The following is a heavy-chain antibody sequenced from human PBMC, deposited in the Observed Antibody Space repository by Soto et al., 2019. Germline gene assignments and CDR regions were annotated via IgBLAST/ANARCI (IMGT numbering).Heavy chain of an antibody. CDR2: ISYDGSNK. V-gene: IGHV3-30-3*01. CDR1: GFTFSSYA. CDR3: ARGFWGSYRYYYYGMDV. J-gene: IGHJ6*02. D-gene: IGHD3-16*02. Sequence: PGGSLRLSCAASGFTFSSYAMHWVRQAPGKGLEWVAVISYDGSNKYYADSVKGRFTISRDNSKNTLYLQMNSLRAEDTAVYYCARGFWGSYRYYYYGMDVWGQGTTVTAP.